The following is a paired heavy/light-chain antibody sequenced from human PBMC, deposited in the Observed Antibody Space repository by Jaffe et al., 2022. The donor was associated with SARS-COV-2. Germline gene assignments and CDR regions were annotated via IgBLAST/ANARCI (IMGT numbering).Light chain of an antibody. CDR3: QLWIHSRDEYF. V-gene: IGLV3-21*04. Sequence: SYVLTQPPSVSVAPGKTATITCGGNNIQSQSVHWYQQKPGQAPLLVISYDSDRPSGIPERFSGSISGDTATLTISRVEAGDEADYYCQLWIHSRDEYFFGSGTKVTVL. CDR1: NIQSQS. CDR2: YDS. J-gene: IGLJ1*01.
Heavy chain of an antibody. Sequence: QVLLVQSGAEMKKPGASVKVSCKASGYTFTSYLVHWVRQAPGQGLEWMATIDPSNGRTNYAQKLQGRLTLTRDTSTSTVYMDLSSLTSKDTAIYYCAKEAVATGGNSAFDPWGQGSLVTVSS. V-gene: IGHV1-46*04. CDR2: IDPSNGRT. J-gene: IGHJ5*02. CDR1: GYTFTSYL. D-gene: IGHD6-19*01. CDR3: AKEAVATGGNSAFDP.